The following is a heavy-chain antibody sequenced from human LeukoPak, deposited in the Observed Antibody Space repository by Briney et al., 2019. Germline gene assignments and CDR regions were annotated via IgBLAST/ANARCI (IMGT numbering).Heavy chain of an antibody. V-gene: IGHV1-2*06. D-gene: IGHD1-26*01. CDR1: GYTFTGYY. CDR2: IDPNSGGA. CDR3: ARDGRVSGHV. J-gene: IGHJ6*04. Sequence: ASVKVSCKASGYTFTGYYIHWVRQPPGQGLEGMGRIDPNSGGAVYAQIFHGRVTMTRDRSISTAYVELSRPSYDDTAVLYSARDGRVSGHVWGKETTVTVSS.